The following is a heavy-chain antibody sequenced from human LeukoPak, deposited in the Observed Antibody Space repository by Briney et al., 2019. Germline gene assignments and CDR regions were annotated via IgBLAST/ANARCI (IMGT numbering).Heavy chain of an antibody. J-gene: IGHJ6*02. CDR3: SRRPLPGRLNV. D-gene: IGHD3-16*01. CDR2: IKTKAESYAT. CDR1: GFTLNGFD. V-gene: IGHV3-73*01. Sequence: GGSLRLSCAASGFTLNGFDVHWVRQASGKGLEWVGRIKTKAESYATAYDASVKGRFTLSRDDSKNTAYLQMNSLKTEDTAVYHCSRRPLPGRLNVWGQGTTVTVSS.